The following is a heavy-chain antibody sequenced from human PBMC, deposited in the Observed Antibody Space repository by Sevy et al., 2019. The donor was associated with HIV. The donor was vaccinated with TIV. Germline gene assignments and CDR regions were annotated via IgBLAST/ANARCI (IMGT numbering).Heavy chain of an antibody. CDR1: GGTFSFYG. D-gene: IGHD3-9*01. Sequence: ASVKVSCKASGGTFSFYGVSWVRQAPGQGLEWTAGIIPILGTTRYAQKFQGRVTITADESTSTAYMELSSLRSEDTAVYYCARGGPDDILTHYGLDVWGQGTTVTVSS. CDR3: ARGGPDDILTHYGLDV. CDR2: IIPILGTT. V-gene: IGHV1-69*13. J-gene: IGHJ6*02.